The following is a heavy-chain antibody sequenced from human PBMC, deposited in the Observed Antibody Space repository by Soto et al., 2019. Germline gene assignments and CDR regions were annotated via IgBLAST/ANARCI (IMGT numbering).Heavy chain of an antibody. V-gene: IGHV3-21*01. CDR1: GFTFSSYS. CDR3: ARDPYSAYGGNEYFQH. CDR2: ISSSSSYI. Sequence: PGGSLRLSCAASGFTFSSYSMNWVRQAPGKGLEWVSSISSSSSYIYYADSVKGRFTISRDNAKNSLYLQMNSLRAEDTAVYYCARDPYSAYGGNEYFQHWGQGTLVTVSS. D-gene: IGHD4-17*01. J-gene: IGHJ1*01.